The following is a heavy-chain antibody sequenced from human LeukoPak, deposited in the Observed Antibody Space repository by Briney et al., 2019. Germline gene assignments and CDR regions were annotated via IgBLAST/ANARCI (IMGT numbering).Heavy chain of an antibody. CDR3: ARRAGAYSHPYDY. CDR2: IKQDGSEQ. Sequence: GGSLRLSCAASGFTFNTYWMGWVRQAPGKGLEWVANIKQDGSEQYYVDSVKGRFTISRDNSKNTLYLQMNSLRADDTAVYYCARRAGAYSHPYDYWGQGTLVTVSS. CDR1: GFTFNTYW. J-gene: IGHJ4*02. V-gene: IGHV3-7*03. D-gene: IGHD4/OR15-4a*01.